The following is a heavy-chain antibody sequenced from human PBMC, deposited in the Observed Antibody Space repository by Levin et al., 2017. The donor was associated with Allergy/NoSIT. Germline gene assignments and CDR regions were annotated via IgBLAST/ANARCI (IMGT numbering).Heavy chain of an antibody. CDR3: AHRPAHFDWLLGGDAFDI. J-gene: IGHJ3*02. D-gene: IGHD3-9*01. Sequence: GSGPTLVKPTQTLTLTCTFSGFSLSTSGVGVGWIRQPPGKALEWLALIYWDDDKRYSPSLKSRLTITKDTSKNQVVLTMTNMDPVDTATYYCAHRPAHFDWLLGGDAFDIWGQGTMVTVSS. V-gene: IGHV2-5*02. CDR2: IYWDDDK. CDR1: GFSLSTSGVG.